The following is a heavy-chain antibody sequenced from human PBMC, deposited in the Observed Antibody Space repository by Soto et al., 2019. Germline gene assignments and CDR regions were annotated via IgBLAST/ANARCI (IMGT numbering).Heavy chain of an antibody. V-gene: IGHV4-30-2*01. D-gene: IGHD2-2*01. CDR2: IYQSGGA. J-gene: IGHJ4*02. CDR1: GGSISSGGYS. Sequence: PSETLSLTCTVSGGSISSGGYSWNWIRQPPGKGLEWIGYIYQSGGASYNPSLKSRVTMSVDGSKNHFSLQLNSVTAADTAVYYCARGRLLPAVNFDYWGQGTLVTVSS. CDR3: ARGRLLPAVNFDY.